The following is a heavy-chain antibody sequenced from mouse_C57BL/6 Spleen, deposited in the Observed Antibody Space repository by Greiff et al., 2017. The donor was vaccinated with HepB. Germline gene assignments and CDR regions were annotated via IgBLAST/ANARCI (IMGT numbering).Heavy chain of an antibody. CDR3: ARNVGYDPRYYAMDY. J-gene: IGHJ4*01. Sequence: QVQLQQSGAELVRPGASVKLSCKASGYTFTDYYINWVKQRPGQGLEWIARIYPGSGNTYYNEKFKGKATLTAEKSSSTAYMQLSSLTSEDSAVYFCARNVGYDPRYYAMDYWGQGTSVTVSS. V-gene: IGHV1-76*01. CDR2: IYPGSGNT. D-gene: IGHD2-2*01. CDR1: GYTFTDYY.